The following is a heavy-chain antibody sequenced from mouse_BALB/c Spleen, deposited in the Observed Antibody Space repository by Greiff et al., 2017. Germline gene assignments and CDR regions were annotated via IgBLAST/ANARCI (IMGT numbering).Heavy chain of an antibody. CDR2: ISSGSSTI. CDR3: ALYAMDY. J-gene: IGHJ4*01. Sequence: EVKLMESGGGLVQPGGSRKLSCAASGFTFSSFGMHWVRQAPEKGLEWVAYISSGSSTIYYADTVKGRFTISRDNPKNTLFLQMTSLRSEDTAVYYCALYAMDYWGQGTSVTVSS. CDR1: GFTFSSFG. V-gene: IGHV5-17*02.